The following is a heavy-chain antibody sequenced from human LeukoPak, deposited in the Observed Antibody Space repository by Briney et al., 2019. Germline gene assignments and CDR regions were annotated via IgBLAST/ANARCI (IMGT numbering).Heavy chain of an antibody. CDR1: GYTLTRYP. CDR2: ISAYNGNT. Sequence: ASVKVSCKASGYTLTRYPMNWVRQAPGQGLEWMGWISAYNGNTNYAQKLQGRVTMTTDTSTSTAYMELRSLRSEDTAVYYCARGEGGYCSGGSCSKPGPFHYYYYMDVWGKGTTVTISS. V-gene: IGHV1-18*01. D-gene: IGHD2-15*01. CDR3: ARGEGGYCSGGSCSKPGPFHYYYYMDV. J-gene: IGHJ6*03.